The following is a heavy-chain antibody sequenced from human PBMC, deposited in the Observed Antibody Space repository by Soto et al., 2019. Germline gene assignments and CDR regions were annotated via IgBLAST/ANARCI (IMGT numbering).Heavy chain of an antibody. V-gene: IGHV3-48*03. CDR3: AFTMIMVVGFDY. CDR2: ISSRGSTI. J-gene: IGHJ4*02. CDR1: GFTFSTYE. D-gene: IGHD3-22*01. Sequence: GGSLRLSCAASGFTFSTYEMNWVRQAPGKGLEWLAYISSRGSTIYYADSVKGRFTISRDNATNSLYLQMNSLRVEDTAVYYCAFTMIMVVGFDYWGQGTLVTVSS.